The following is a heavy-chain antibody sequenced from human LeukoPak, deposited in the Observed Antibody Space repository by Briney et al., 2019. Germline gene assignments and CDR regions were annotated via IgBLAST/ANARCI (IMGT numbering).Heavy chain of an antibody. D-gene: IGHD2-15*01. CDR1: GFTFSSYW. Sequence: GGSLRLSCVASGFTFSSYWMNWVRQAPGKGPEWVANIEKDGSEKSYVDSVKGRFTISRDNAKSSVYLQMNNLRAEDTAVYYCVGGAGWQSDYWGQGTPVAVSS. CDR2: IEKDGSEK. V-gene: IGHV3-7*04. CDR3: VGGAGWQSDY. J-gene: IGHJ4*02.